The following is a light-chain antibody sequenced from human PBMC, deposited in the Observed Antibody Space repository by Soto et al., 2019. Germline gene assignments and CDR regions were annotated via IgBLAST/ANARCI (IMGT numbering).Light chain of an antibody. V-gene: IGLV2-23*01. CDR2: EGS. J-gene: IGLJ2*01. Sequence: QSALTQPASVSGSPGQSITISCTGASSDVVIYYLVSWYQQYPGKAPKLIIYEGSRRPSGVSDRFSGSNSGNTASLTISGLQAEDEADYYCCSYAGSATLDVVFGGGTKLTVL. CDR3: CSYAGSATLDVV. CDR1: SSDVVIYYL.